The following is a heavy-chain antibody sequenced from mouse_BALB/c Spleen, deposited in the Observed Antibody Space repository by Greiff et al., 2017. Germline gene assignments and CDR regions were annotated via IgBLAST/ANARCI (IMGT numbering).Heavy chain of an antibody. CDR1: GFSLTSYG. D-gene: IGHD4-1*01. Sequence: VMLVESGPGLVAPSQSLSITCTVSGFSLTSYGVHWVRQPPGKGLEWLGVIWAGGSTNYNSALMSRLSISKDNSKSQVFLKMNSLQTDDTAMYYCARGGTDPRAMDYWGQGTSVTVSS. CDR2: IWAGGST. V-gene: IGHV2-9*02. J-gene: IGHJ4*01. CDR3: ARGGTDPRAMDY.